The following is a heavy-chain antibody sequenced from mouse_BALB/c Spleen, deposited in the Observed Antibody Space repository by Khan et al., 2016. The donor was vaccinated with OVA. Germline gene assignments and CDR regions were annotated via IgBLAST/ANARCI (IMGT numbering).Heavy chain of an antibody. CDR1: GFSLTNYG. Sequence: VQLQESGPGLVAPSQSLSITCTISGFSLTNYGVHWVRQPPGKGLEWLVVIWNDGSTTYNSSLKSSLTVRKDNSKSHVFLKMNSLQTDATAMYFCARQPYYHYNIMDYWGQGTSVTVSS. CDR3: ARQPYYHYNIMDY. D-gene: IGHD2-10*01. V-gene: IGHV2-6-1*01. J-gene: IGHJ4*01. CDR2: IWNDGST.